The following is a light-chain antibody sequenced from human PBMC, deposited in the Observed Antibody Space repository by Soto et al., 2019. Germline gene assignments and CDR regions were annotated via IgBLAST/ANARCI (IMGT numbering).Light chain of an antibody. J-gene: IGKJ1*01. Sequence: EIVLTQSPGTLSLSPGEGATLSCRTSQSVNSGFLAWYQKKPGLAPRLLLYGISSRAIGIPDRFSGSGSGTTFNLTINRLEPDDFAVYYCQHYGDSVWTFGQGTKVEI. CDR2: GIS. V-gene: IGKV3-20*01. CDR3: QHYGDSVWT. CDR1: QSVNSGF.